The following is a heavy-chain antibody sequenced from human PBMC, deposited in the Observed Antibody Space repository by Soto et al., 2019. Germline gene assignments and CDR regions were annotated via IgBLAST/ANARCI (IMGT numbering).Heavy chain of an antibody. Sequence: SETLSLTCTVSGGSISSSSYYWGWIRQPPGKGLEWIGSIYYSGSTYYNPSLKSRVTISVDTSKNQFSLKLSSVTAADTAVYYCARHRLSGGSCYSPFDYWGQGTLVTVSS. CDR2: IYYSGST. CDR1: GGSISSSSYY. CDR3: ARHRLSGGSCYSPFDY. J-gene: IGHJ4*02. D-gene: IGHD2-15*01. V-gene: IGHV4-39*01.